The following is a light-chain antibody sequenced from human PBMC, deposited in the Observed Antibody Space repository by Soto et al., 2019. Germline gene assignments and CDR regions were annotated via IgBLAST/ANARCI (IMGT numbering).Light chain of an antibody. J-gene: IGKJ1*01. CDR2: LGS. CDR1: ESLLHSNGYNY. CDR3: MQALQTPWT. Sequence: DLVMTQSPLSLPVTPGEPAPISCRSSESLLHSNGYNYLDWYLQKPGQSPQLLIFLGSNRASGVPDRFSGSGSGTDFTLKISRVEAEDVGVYYCMQALQTPWTFGQGTKVDIK. V-gene: IGKV2-28*01.